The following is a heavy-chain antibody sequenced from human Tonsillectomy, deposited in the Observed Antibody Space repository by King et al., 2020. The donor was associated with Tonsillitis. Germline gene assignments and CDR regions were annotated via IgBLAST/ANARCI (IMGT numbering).Heavy chain of an antibody. V-gene: IGHV5-51*01. D-gene: IGHD3-10*01. J-gene: IGHJ4*02. Sequence: QLVQSGAEVKKPGESLKISCKGSGYSFTSYWIGWVRQMPGKGLEWMGIIYPGDSDTRYSPSFQGQVTISADKSISTAYLQWSSLKASDTAMYYCARTVRWRGSGSYYQDYWGQGTLVTVSS. CDR1: GYSFTSYW. CDR3: ARTVRWRGSGSYYQDY. CDR2: IYPGDSDT.